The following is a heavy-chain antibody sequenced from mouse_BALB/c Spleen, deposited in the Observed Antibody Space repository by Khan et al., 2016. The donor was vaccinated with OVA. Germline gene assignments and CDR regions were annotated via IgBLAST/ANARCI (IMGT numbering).Heavy chain of an antibody. D-gene: IGHD1-1*01. J-gene: IGHJ2*01. Sequence: EVELVESGGGLVKPGGSLKFSCAASGFTFSSYSMSWVRQTPEKRLEWVATITSGGSYTYYPDSVKGRLTISRDNAKNTMYLKMSSRKSEDTAMYFCSRDRNYYGSSFYFDYWGQGTTLTVSS. CDR1: GFTFSSYS. V-gene: IGHV5-6-4*01. CDR2: ITSGGSYT. CDR3: SRDRNYYGSSFYFDY.